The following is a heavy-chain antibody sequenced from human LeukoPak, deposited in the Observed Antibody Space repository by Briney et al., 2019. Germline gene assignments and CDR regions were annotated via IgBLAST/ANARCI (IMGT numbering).Heavy chain of an antibody. D-gene: IGHD6-13*01. CDR3: ARGSSWFPFDY. Sequence: SGGSLRLSCAASGFGFSTYDMHWVRQAPGKGLDWVAVIWFDGSNKYYADYVKGRFTISRDNSKNTLYLQMNSLRAEDAAVYYCARGSSWFPFDYWGQGTLVTVSS. J-gene: IGHJ4*02. CDR1: GFGFSTYD. CDR2: IWFDGSNK. V-gene: IGHV3-33*01.